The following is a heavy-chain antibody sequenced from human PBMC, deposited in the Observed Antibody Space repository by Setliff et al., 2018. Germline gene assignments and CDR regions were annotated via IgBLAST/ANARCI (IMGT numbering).Heavy chain of an antibody. D-gene: IGHD5-12*01. CDR2: IQHDGSRE. CDR3: AKVPNSGGYAGPFDF. V-gene: IGHV3-30*02. J-gene: IGHJ4*02. Sequence: PGGSLRLSCAASGFTFSTYGMHWVRQAPGKGLDWVAFIQHDGSREFYGDPVKGRFIISRDNSKNTLYLQMNSLSAEDTAVYYCAKVPNSGGYAGPFDFWGQGTLVTVSS. CDR1: GFTFSTYG.